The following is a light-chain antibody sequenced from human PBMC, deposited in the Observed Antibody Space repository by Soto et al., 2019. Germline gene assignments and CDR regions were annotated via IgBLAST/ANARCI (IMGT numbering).Light chain of an antibody. V-gene: IGKV1-5*01. Sequence: DIQMTQSPSTLSASVGDRVTITCRASQNIDIWLSWYQQKPGKAPKLLIYDASNLNSGVPSRFSGSGSGTELTLTISSXQPDDFGTYYCQQHKRYPVTFGGGTKVDIK. CDR2: DAS. CDR3: QQHKRYPVT. J-gene: IGKJ4*01. CDR1: QNIDIW.